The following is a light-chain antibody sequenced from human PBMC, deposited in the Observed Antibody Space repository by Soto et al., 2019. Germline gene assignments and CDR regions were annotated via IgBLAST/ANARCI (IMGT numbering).Light chain of an antibody. CDR1: SSNIGAGYD. Sequence: QSVLTQPPSVSGAPGPRVTISCTGSSSNIGAGYDVHWYQQLPGTAPKLLIYGNTNRPSGVPDRFSGSKSGTSASLAITGLQAEDEADYYCQSFDSSLRGSRVFGGGTKLTVL. J-gene: IGLJ2*01. V-gene: IGLV1-40*01. CDR3: QSFDSSLRGSRV. CDR2: GNT.